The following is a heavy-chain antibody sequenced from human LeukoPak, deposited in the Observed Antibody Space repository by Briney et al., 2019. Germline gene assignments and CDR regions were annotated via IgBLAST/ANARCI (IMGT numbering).Heavy chain of an antibody. V-gene: IGHV1-8*03. CDR2: MNPNSGNT. CDR3: ARGHRGDPLPPFDS. Sequence: ASVKVSCKASGYTFTSYDINWVRQATGQGLEWMGWMNPNSGNTGYAQKFQGRVTITRNTSISTAYMELSSLRSEDTAVYYCARGHRGDPLPPFDSWGQGTLVTVSS. CDR1: GYTFTSYD. J-gene: IGHJ4*02. D-gene: IGHD2-21*02.